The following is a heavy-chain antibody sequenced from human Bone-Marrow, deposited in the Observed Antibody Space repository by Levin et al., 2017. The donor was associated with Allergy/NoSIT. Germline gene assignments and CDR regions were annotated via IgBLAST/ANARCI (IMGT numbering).Heavy chain of an antibody. V-gene: IGHV3-21*01. CDR2: ISSRSNYK. D-gene: IGHD6-19*01. CDR1: GFTFSTYS. Sequence: GGSLRLSCAASGFTFSTYSMNWVRQAPGKGLEWVSSISSRSNYKYYADSVKGRFTISRDNAENSLFLQITGLRVEDTSIYYCARDRTPVAGNALDYWGEGTLVTVSS. J-gene: IGHJ4*02. CDR3: ARDRTPVAGNALDY.